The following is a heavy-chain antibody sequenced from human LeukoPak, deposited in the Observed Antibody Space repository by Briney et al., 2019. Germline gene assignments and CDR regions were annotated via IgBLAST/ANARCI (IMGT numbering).Heavy chain of an antibody. Sequence: SETLSLTCTVSGGSISSSSYYWGRIRQPPGKGLEWIGSIYYSGSTYYHPTIKVDVTISVDTSKNQFSLKLSPVTAADTAVYYCARPGIAAHYDYFDCWGHRILVSVSS. CDR1: GGSISSSSYY. J-gene: IGHJ4*03. CDR3: ARPGIAAHYDYFDC. CDR2: IYYSGST. D-gene: IGHD6-6*01. V-gene: IGHV4-39*01.